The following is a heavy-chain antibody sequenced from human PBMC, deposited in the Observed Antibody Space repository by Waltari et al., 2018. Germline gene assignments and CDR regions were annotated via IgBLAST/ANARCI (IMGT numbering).Heavy chain of an antibody. CDR2: IVVGSGNT. CDR3: AASWDYYYYYYMDV. V-gene: IGHV1-58*01. Sequence: QMQLVQSGPEVKKPGTAVKVSCKASGFTFTSSAVQWVRQARGQRLEWIGWIVVGSGNTNYAQKFQERVTITRDMSTSTAYMELSSLRSEDTAVYYCAASWDYYYYYYMDVWGKGTTVTISS. D-gene: IGHD7-27*01. J-gene: IGHJ6*03. CDR1: GFTFTSSA.